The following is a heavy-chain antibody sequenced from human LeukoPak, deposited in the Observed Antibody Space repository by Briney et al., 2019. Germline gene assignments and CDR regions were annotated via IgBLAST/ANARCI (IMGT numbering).Heavy chain of an antibody. CDR2: INAGNGNT. CDR3: ARSLGSGYCPGGY. J-gene: IGHJ4*02. Sequence: GASVKVSCKASGYTFTSYAMHWVRQAPGQRLEWMGWINAGNGNTKYSQKFQGRVTITRDTSASTAYMELSSLRSEDTAVYYCARSLGSGYCPGGYWGQGTLVTVSS. CDR1: GYTFTSYA. D-gene: IGHD3-22*01. V-gene: IGHV1-3*01.